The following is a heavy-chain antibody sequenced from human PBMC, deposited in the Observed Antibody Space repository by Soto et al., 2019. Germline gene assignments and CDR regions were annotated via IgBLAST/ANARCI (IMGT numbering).Heavy chain of an antibody. CDR2: ISGSGGST. Sequence: GGSLRLSCAASGFTFSSYAMSWVRQAPGKGLEWVSAISGSGGSTYYADSVKGRFTISRDNSKNTLYLQMNSLRAEDTAVYYCVKAPSRYSSGWYLDYWGQGTLVTVSS. CDR1: GFTFSSYA. CDR3: VKAPSRYSSGWYLDY. V-gene: IGHV3-23*01. J-gene: IGHJ4*02. D-gene: IGHD6-19*01.